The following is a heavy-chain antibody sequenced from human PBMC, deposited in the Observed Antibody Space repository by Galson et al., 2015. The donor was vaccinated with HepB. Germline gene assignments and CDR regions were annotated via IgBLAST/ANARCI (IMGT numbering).Heavy chain of an antibody. CDR2: INLNSGGT. J-gene: IGHJ6*03. D-gene: IGHD2-2*01. Sequence: SCKASGYTFTGYYMHWVRQAPGQGLEWMGWINLNSGGTNYAQKFQGRVTMTRDASISTAYMELSRLRSDDTAVYYCARDYCSSTSCYDYMDVWGKGTTVTVSS. CDR1: GYTFTGYY. V-gene: IGHV1-2*02. CDR3: ARDYCSSTSCYDYMDV.